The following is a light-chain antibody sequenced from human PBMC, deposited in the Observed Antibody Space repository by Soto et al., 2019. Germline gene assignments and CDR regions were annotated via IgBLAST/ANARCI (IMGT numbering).Light chain of an antibody. CDR1: QSVSSN. Sequence: EIWITTYTTTLSVSPGEQTNLSCRALQSVSSNLAWYQQKPGQGPRLLIYGASTRATGIPARFSGSGSGTEFTLTISSLQSEDFAVYYCQQYNNWSLT. J-gene: IGKJ4*02. CDR2: GAS. V-gene: IGKV3-15*01. CDR3: QQYNNWSLT.